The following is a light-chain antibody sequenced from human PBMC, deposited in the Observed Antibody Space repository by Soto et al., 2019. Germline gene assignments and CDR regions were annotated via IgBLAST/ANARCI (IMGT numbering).Light chain of an antibody. Sequence: QSALTQPASVSGSPGQSVTISCTGTSSDVGTYNLVSWYQQHPGKAPKLMIYEGSNRPSGVSNRFSGSKSGNTASLTISGLQAEDEADYYCCSYAGSSTPWVFGGGTKVTVL. CDR3: CSYAGSSTPWV. CDR2: EGS. V-gene: IGLV2-23*01. CDR1: SSDVGTYNL. J-gene: IGLJ3*02.